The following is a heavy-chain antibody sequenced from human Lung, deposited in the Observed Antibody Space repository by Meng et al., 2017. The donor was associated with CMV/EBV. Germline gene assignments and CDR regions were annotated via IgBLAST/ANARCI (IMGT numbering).Heavy chain of an antibody. CDR2: ISYDGSNK. CDR3: ASAISEIAARRVLDY. CDR1: GFTFSSYA. D-gene: IGHD6-6*01. J-gene: IGHJ4*02. V-gene: IGHV3-30*04. Sequence: GGSXRLXCAASGFTFSSYAMHWVRQAPGKGLEWVAVISYDGSNKYYADSVKGRFTISRDNSKNTLYLQMNSLRAEDTAVYYCASAISEIAARRVLDYWGQGTLVTVSS.